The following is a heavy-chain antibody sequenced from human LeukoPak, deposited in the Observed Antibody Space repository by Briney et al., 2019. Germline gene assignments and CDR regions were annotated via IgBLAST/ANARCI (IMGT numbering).Heavy chain of an antibody. CDR2: ISSSSSDT. V-gene: IGHV3-11*06. J-gene: IGHJ4*02. CDR1: GFTFSDSY. Sequence: GGSLRLSCAASGFTFSDSYMSWIRQTPGKGLEWLSYISSSSSDTNYADSVKGRFTISRDNAKNSLYLQMNSLRAEDTAVYYCARGSRTIELGDDYWGQGTLVTVCS. CDR3: ARGSRTIELGDDY. D-gene: IGHD5-24*01.